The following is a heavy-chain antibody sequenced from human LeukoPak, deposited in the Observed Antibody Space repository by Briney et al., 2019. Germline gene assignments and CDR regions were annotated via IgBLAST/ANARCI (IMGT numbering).Heavy chain of an antibody. J-gene: IGHJ4*02. Sequence: GGSLRLSCAASGFTFSSYWMSWVRQAPGKGLEWVANIKQDGSEKYYVDSVKGRFTISRDNAKNSLYLQMNSLRAEDTAVYYCARDSGYCSSTGCYVHYFDYWGQGTLVTVSS. D-gene: IGHD2-2*01. CDR3: ARDSGYCSSTGCYVHYFDY. V-gene: IGHV3-7*01. CDR2: IKQDGSEK. CDR1: GFTFSSYW.